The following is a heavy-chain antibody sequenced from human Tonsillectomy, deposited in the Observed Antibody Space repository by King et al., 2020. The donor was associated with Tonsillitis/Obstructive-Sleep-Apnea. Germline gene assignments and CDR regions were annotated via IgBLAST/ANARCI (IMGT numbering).Heavy chain of an antibody. J-gene: IGHJ4*02. CDR3: ASTRYCSGGSSPTEIDY. V-gene: IGHV3-7*02. Sequence: QLVQSGGGLVQPGGSLRLSCAASGFTFSSYWMSWVRQAPGKGLEWVANIKQDGSEKYYVDSVKGRFTISRDNAKNSLYLQMNSLRAEDTAVYYCASTRYCSGGSSPTEIDYWGQGTLVTVSS. D-gene: IGHD2-15*01. CDR1: GFTFSSYW. CDR2: IKQDGSEK.